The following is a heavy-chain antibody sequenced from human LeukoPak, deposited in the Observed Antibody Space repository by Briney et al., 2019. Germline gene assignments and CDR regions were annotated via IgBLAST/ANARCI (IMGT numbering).Heavy chain of an antibody. CDR2: IYYSGST. J-gene: IGHJ6*03. V-gene: IGHV4-39*01. CDR3: ASTSYYYYHYMDV. CDR1: GITFSSYG. Sequence: GTLRLSCAASGITFSSYGMSWVRQPPGKGLEWIGSIYYSGSTYYNPSLKSRATISVDTSKNQFSLKLSSVTAADTAVYYCASTSYYYYHYMDVWGKGTTVTISS.